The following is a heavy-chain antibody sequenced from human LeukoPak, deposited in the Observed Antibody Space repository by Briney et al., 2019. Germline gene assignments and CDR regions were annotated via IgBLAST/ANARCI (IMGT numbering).Heavy chain of an antibody. Sequence: PSETLSLTCTVSGYSISSGYYWGWIRQPPGKGLEWIGSIYHSGGTYYNPSLKSRVTISVDTSKNQFSLKLSSVTAADTAVYYCARDPQSWPNEIDIWGQGTMVTVSS. CDR3: ARDPQSWPNEIDI. CDR2: IYHSGGT. V-gene: IGHV4-38-2*02. D-gene: IGHD6-13*01. J-gene: IGHJ3*02. CDR1: GYSISSGYY.